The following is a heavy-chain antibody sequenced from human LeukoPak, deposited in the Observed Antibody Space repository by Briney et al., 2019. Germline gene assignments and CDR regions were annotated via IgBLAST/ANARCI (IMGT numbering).Heavy chain of an antibody. CDR3: AKWAGVYDYDSSGYLSGFDY. J-gene: IGHJ4*02. CDR2: ISSSSSYI. V-gene: IGHV3-21*01. Sequence: AGGSLRLSCAASGFTFSSYEMNWVRQASGKGLEWVSSISSSSSYIYYADSVKGRFTISRDNAKNSLYLQMNSLRTEDTAVYYCAKWAGVYDYDSSGYLSGFDYWGQGTLVTVSS. CDR1: GFTFSSYE. D-gene: IGHD3-22*01.